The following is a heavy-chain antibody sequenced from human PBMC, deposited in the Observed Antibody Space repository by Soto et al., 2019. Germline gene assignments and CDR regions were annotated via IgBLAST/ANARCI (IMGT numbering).Heavy chain of an antibody. J-gene: IGHJ6*02. V-gene: IGHV3-30*18. CDR3: AKVAAAKYYYYGMDV. CDR1: GFTFSSYG. CDR2: ISYDGSNK. Sequence: QVQLVESGGGVVQPGRSLRLSCAASGFTFSSYGMHWVRQAPGKGLEWVAVISYDGSNKYYADSVKGRFTISRDNSKNTLYLQMNNLRAEDTAVYYCAKVAAAKYYYYGMDVWGQGTTVTVSS. D-gene: IGHD6-13*01.